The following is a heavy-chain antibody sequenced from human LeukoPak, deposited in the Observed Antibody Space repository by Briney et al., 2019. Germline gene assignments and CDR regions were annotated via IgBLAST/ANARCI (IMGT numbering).Heavy chain of an antibody. CDR3: ARRDYSNYVAYFDY. V-gene: IGHV4-39*01. D-gene: IGHD4-11*01. CDR1: GGSISSSIYY. Sequence: PSETLSLTCSVSGGSISSSIYYWGWIRQPSGKGLEWIGSIYYSGSTYYNPSLKSRVTISVDTSKSQFSLNLSSATAADTAVYYCARRDYSNYVAYFDYWGQGTLVTVSS. CDR2: IYYSGST. J-gene: IGHJ4*02.